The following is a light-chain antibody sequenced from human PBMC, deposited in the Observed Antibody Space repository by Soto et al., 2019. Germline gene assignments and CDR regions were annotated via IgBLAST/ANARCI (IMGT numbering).Light chain of an antibody. CDR1: SSDVGGYNY. CDR2: EVS. J-gene: IGLJ1*01. CDR3: SSYTSSSTYV. Sequence: QSALTQPASVSGSPGQSITIPCTGTSSDVGGYNYVSWYQQHPGKAPKLMIYEVSNRPSGVSNRFSGSKSGNTASLTISGLQAEEEADYYCSSYTSSSTYVFGTGTKVTVL. V-gene: IGLV2-14*01.